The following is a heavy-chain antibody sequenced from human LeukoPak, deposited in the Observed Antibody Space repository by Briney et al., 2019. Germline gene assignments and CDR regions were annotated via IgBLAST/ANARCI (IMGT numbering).Heavy chain of an antibody. CDR2: ISAYNGNT. V-gene: IGHV1-18*01. CDR3: AREFSGYSGYVWDY. Sequence: ASVKVSCKASGYTFASYGISWVRQAPGQGLEWIGWISAYNGNTNYAQKLQGRVTMTTDTSTSTAYMELRSLRSDDTAVYYCAREFSGYSGYVWDYWGQGTLVTVSS. CDR1: GYTFASYG. J-gene: IGHJ4*02. D-gene: IGHD5-12*01.